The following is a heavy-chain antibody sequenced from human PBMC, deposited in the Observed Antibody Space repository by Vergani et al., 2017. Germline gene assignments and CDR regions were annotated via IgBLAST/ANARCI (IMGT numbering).Heavy chain of an antibody. V-gene: IGHV3-23*01. J-gene: IGHJ2*01. Sequence: EVQLLESGGGLVQRGGSLRLSCAASGFIFSSYAMSWVRQAPGKGLEWVSGISGSDGSTYYADSVKGRFTITRDNSKNTLYLQMNSLRAEDTAVYYCARDCPGGGGDCSAGWYFDLWGRGTLVTVSS. D-gene: IGHD2-21*02. CDR1: GFIFSSYA. CDR3: ARDCPGGGGDCSAGWYFDL. CDR2: ISGSDGST.